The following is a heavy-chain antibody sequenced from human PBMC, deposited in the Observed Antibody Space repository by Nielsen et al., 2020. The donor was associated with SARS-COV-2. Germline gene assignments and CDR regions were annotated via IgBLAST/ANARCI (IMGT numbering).Heavy chain of an antibody. CDR2: ISGHNGNT. J-gene: IGHJ4*02. CDR1: GYTFTSYG. Sequence: ASVKVSCKASGYTFTSYGISWVRQAPGQGLEWMGWISGHNGNTNYAQKLQDRVTMTTDTSTSTAYMELRSLTSDDAAVYYCARGLIAVAGPSYCDYWGQGTLVTVSA. D-gene: IGHD6-19*01. CDR3: ARGLIAVAGPSYCDY. V-gene: IGHV1-18*01.